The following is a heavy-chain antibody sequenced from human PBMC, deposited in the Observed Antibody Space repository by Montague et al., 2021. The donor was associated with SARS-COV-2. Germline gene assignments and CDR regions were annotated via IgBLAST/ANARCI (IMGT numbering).Heavy chain of an antibody. CDR2: IYYSEST. Sequence: SETLSLTCTVSGGSISSYYWSWIRQPPGKGLEWIGYIYYSESTNYNPSLKSRVTISVDTSKNQFSLKLSSVTAADTAVYYCARGFDYWGQGTLVTVSS. CDR3: ARGFDY. V-gene: IGHV4-59*13. J-gene: IGHJ4*02. CDR1: GGSISSYY.